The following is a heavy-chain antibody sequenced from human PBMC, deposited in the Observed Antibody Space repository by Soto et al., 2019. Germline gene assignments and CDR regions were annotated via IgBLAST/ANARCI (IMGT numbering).Heavy chain of an antibody. CDR3: ARGSTDSYPGSRIFDF. CDR2: ISSNGGST. V-gene: IGHV3-64*04. CDR1: GFTFSSYA. J-gene: IGHJ4*02. D-gene: IGHD3-10*01. Sequence: VQLVESGGGLVQPGGSLRLSCSASGFTFSSYAMHWVRQAPGKGLEYVSAISSNGGSTYYADSVKGRFTISRDNSKNTLYLQMSSLRAEDSAVYYCARGSTDSYPGSRIFDFWGRGTLVTVSS.